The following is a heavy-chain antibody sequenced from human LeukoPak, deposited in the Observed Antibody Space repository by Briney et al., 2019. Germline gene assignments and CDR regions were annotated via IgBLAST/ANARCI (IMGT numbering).Heavy chain of an antibody. D-gene: IGHD2-2*01. Sequence: ASVKVSCKASGGTFSSYAISWVRQAPGQGLEWMGGIIPIFGTANYAQKFQGRVTITADESTSTAYMELSSLRSDDTAVYYCARYCSSTSCPGPFRYWFDPWGQGTLVTVSS. CDR1: GGTFSSYA. V-gene: IGHV1-69*13. J-gene: IGHJ5*02. CDR3: ARYCSSTSCPGPFRYWFDP. CDR2: IIPIFGTA.